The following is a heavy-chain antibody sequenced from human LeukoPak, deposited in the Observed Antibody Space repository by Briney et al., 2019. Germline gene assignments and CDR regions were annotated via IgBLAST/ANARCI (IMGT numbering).Heavy chain of an antibody. Sequence: GGSLRLSRAASGFTFSSYAISWVRQAPGKGLEWVSAISGSGGSTYYADSVKGRFTISRDNSKNTLYLQMNSLRAEDTAVYYCATAISYYDSSGLRDYWGQGTLVTVSS. CDR2: ISGSGGST. CDR1: GFTFSSYA. J-gene: IGHJ4*02. CDR3: ATAISYYDSSGLRDY. V-gene: IGHV3-23*01. D-gene: IGHD3-22*01.